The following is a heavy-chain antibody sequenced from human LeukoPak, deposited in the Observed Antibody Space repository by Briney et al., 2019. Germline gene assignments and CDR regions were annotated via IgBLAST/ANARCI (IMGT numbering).Heavy chain of an antibody. CDR3: ARWSNTAMV. J-gene: IGHJ4*02. CDR2: INHSGST. Sequence: NPSETLSLTCAVYGGSFSGYYWSWIRQPPGKGLEWIGEINHSGSTNYNPSLKSRVTISVDTSKNQFSLKLSSVTAADTAVYYCARWSNTAMVWGQGTLVTVSS. D-gene: IGHD5-18*01. CDR1: GGSFSGYY. V-gene: IGHV4-34*01.